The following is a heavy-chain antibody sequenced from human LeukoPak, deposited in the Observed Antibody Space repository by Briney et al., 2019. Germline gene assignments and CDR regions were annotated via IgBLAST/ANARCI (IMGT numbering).Heavy chain of an antibody. J-gene: IGHJ5*02. V-gene: IGHV4-38-2*02. Sequence: PSETLSLNCNVSGYSISSGYYWGWIRQPPGKGLEWIGSIHHSGSTYYNPSLKSRVTISVDTSKNQFSLKLSSVTAADTALYYCARDQHDDVAFDPWGQGTLVTVSS. CDR3: ARDQHDDVAFDP. CDR2: IHHSGST. D-gene: IGHD1-1*01. CDR1: GYSISSGYY.